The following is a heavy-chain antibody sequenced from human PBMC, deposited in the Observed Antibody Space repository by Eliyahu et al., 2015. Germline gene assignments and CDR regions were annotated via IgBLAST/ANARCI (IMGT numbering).Heavy chain of an antibody. Sequence: QVQLQQWGAGLLKPSETLSLTCAVYGGSFSGYYWSWIRQPPGKGLEWVGGINHSGSTNYNPSLKSRVTISVDTSKNQFSLKLSSVTAADTAVYYCARFKDSSSSGHFDYWGQGTLVTVSS. V-gene: IGHV4-34*01. CDR1: GGSFSGYY. CDR3: ARFKDSSSSGHFDY. CDR2: INHSGST. J-gene: IGHJ4*02. D-gene: IGHD6-6*01.